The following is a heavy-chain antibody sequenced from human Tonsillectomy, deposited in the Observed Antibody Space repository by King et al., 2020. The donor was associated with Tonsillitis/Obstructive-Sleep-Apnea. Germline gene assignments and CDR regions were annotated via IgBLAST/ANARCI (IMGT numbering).Heavy chain of an antibody. D-gene: IGHD4-17*01. Sequence: QLVQSGAEVKKPGASVKVSCKTSGYTFTGYYLHWVRQAPGQGREWMGWINLNSGGTNYAQKFQGRVTMTRDTSITTAYLEQSRLRSDDTAVYYCARDYGDYIDAFDIWGQGTMVTVSS. CDR2: INLNSGGT. V-gene: IGHV1-2*02. CDR1: GYTFTGYY. J-gene: IGHJ3*02. CDR3: ARDYGDYIDAFDI.